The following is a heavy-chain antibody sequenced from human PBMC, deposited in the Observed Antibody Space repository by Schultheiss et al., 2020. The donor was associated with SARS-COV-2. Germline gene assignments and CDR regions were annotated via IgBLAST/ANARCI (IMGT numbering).Heavy chain of an antibody. J-gene: IGHJ6*02. CDR2: IWYDGSNK. V-gene: IGHV3-30*04. CDR3: AKLIIAAAGSTRNHMDV. Sequence: GGSLRLSCAASGFTFSSYAMHWVRQAPGKGLEWVAVIWYDGSNKYYADSVKGRFTISRDNSKNTLYLQMNSLRAEDTAVYYCAKLIIAAAGSTRNHMDVWGQGTTVTVSS. D-gene: IGHD6-13*01. CDR1: GFTFSSYA.